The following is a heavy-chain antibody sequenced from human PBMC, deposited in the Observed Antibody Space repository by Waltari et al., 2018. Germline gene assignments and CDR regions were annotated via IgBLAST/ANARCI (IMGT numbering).Heavy chain of an antibody. CDR1: GGSISSYY. V-gene: IGHV4-59*01. CDR2: IYYSGST. CDR3: AASPTYYYDSSGYYYSY. Sequence: QVQLQESGPGLVKPSETLSLTCTVSGGSISSYYWSWIRQPPGKGLEWIGYIYYSGSTNANPSLKSRVTMSVDTSKNQFSLKLGSVTAADTAVYYCAASPTYYYDSSGYYYSYWGQGTLVTVSS. D-gene: IGHD3-22*01. J-gene: IGHJ4*02.